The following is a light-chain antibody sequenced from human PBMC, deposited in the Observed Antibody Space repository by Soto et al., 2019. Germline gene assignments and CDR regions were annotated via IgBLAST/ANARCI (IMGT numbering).Light chain of an antibody. V-gene: IGKV3-11*01. CDR2: DAS. Sequence: EIVLTQSPATLSLSPGERATLSCRASQSVSTYLAWYQHKPGQAPRLLIYDASNRATGIPARFSGSGSETDFTLTISRLEPEDFAVYYCQQRSNWPPMYTFGQGTKLEIK. CDR3: QQRSNWPPMYT. J-gene: IGKJ2*01. CDR1: QSVSTY.